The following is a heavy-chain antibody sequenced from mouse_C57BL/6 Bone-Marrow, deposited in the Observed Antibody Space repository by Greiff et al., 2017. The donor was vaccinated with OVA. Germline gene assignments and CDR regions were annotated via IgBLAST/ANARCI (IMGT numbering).Heavy chain of an antibody. Sequence: EVKVVESGEGLVKPGGSLKLSCAASGFTFSSYAMSWVRQTPEKRLEWVAYISSGGDYIYYADTVKGRFTISRDNARNTLYLQMSSLKSEDTAMYYCTRGRNYYYGSSPVAYWGQGTLVTVSA. V-gene: IGHV5-9-1*02. CDR1: GFTFSSYA. J-gene: IGHJ3*01. CDR2: ISSGGDYI. D-gene: IGHD1-1*01. CDR3: TRGRNYYYGSSPVAY.